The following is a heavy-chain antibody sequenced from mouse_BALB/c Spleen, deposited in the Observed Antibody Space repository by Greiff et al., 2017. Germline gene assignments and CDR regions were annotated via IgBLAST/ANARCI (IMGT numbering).Heavy chain of an antibody. D-gene: IGHD2-5*01. CDR2: INPSTGYT. CDR1: GYTFTSYW. J-gene: IGHJ3*01. CDR3: ARSSNFLAY. Sequence: QVQLKESGAELAKPGASVKMSCKASGYTFTSYWMHWVKQRPGQGLEWIGYINPSTGYTEYNQKFKDKATLTADKSSSTAYMQLSSLTSEDSAVYYCARSSNFLAYWGQGTLVTVSA. V-gene: IGHV1-7*01.